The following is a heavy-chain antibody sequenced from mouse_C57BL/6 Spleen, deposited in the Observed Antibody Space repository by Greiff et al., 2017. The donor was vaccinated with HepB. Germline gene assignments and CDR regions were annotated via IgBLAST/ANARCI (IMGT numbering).Heavy chain of an antibody. D-gene: IGHD1-3*01. V-gene: IGHV1-53*01. CDR2: INPSNGGT. J-gene: IGHJ1*03. CDR1: GYTFTSYW. Sequence: QVQLQQSGTELVKPGASVKLSCTASGYTFTSYWMHWVKQRPGQGLEWIGYINPSNGGTNYNEKFKGKATLTVDKSSSTAYMQLSSLTSEDSAVYYCASTSGSIWYFDGWGTGTTVTVSS. CDR3: ASTSGSIWYFDG.